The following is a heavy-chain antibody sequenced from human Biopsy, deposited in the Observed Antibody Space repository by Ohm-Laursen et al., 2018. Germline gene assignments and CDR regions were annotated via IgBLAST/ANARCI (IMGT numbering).Heavy chain of an antibody. V-gene: IGHV4-34*08. CDR2: INQAGTT. J-gene: IGHJ4*02. CDR3: GNEVHGRDY. Sequence: PSETLSLTCPVFGNTFSDYQWSWIRQPPGQGLEWIGQINQAGTTNYNPSLKSRVSISADASKSDFSLRLTSVTAADTAVYLCGNEVHGRDYWGLGAQVTVSS. D-gene: IGHD2-15*01. CDR1: GNTFSDYQ.